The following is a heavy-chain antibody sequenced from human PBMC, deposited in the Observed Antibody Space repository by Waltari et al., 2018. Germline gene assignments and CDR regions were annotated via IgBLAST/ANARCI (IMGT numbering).Heavy chain of an antibody. J-gene: IGHJ4*02. Sequence: QVQLQESGPGLVKPSQTLSLTCTVSGGSISSGSYYWSWIRQPAGKGLEWIGYIYTSGSTNYNPSLKSRVTISVDTSKNQFSLKLSSVTAADTAVYYCAGYCGGDCSTDYWGQGTLVTVSS. V-gene: IGHV4-61*09. CDR2: IYTSGST. D-gene: IGHD2-21*01. CDR3: AGYCGGDCSTDY. CDR1: GGSISSGSYY.